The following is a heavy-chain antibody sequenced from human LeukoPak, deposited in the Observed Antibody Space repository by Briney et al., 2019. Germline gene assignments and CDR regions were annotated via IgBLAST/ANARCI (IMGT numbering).Heavy chain of an antibody. CDR1: GDTFTYYH. CDR3: ATEAPGSYYFDY. CDR2: VYVTGETT. V-gene: IGHV1-46*01. J-gene: IGHJ4*02. Sequence: GASVKVSCQASGDTFTYYHVHWVRQAPGQGVAWMGAVYVTGETTRNTQNFQGRVTMTRDPSTATVYMELTSLRSEDTAVYYCATEAPGSYYFDYWGQGVLVTVSS.